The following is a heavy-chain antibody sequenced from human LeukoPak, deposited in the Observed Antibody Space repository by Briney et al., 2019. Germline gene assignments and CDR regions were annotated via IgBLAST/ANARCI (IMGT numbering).Heavy chain of an antibody. CDR3: AKDIKSSTIFDY. Sequence: GGSRRLSWAASGFTFDEYAMEWGRQAPGKGGEGFSLISVDRGSTYYADSVKGRFTISRDNSKNSLYLQMNSLRTEDTALYYCAKDIKSSTIFDYWGQGTLVTVSS. J-gene: IGHJ4*02. V-gene: IGHV3-43*02. D-gene: IGHD5-24*01. CDR2: ISVDRGST. CDR1: GFTFDEYA.